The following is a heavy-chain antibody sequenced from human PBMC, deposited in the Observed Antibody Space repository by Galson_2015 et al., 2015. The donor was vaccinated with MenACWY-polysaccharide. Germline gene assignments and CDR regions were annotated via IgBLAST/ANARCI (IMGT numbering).Heavy chain of an antibody. V-gene: IGHV3-7*01. CDR2: IKQDGGDK. CDR3: ARGSGMDV. CDR1: GFTFSNYW. J-gene: IGHJ6*02. Sequence: SLRLSCAASGFTFSNYWMNWVRQAPGKGLEWVANIKQDGGDKYHVDSVKGRFTISRDNAKNSLFSQMNSLRADDTAIYYCARGSGMDVWGQGTTVTVSS.